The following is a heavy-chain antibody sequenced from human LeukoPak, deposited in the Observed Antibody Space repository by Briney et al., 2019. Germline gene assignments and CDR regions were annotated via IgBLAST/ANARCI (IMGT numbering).Heavy chain of an antibody. V-gene: IGHV4-59*11. CDR1: GGSISSHY. J-gene: IGHJ5*02. Sequence: SETLSLTCTVSGGSISSHYWSWIRQPPGKGLEWIGYIYYSGSTNYNPSLKSRVTISVDTSKNQFSLKLSSVTAADTAVYYCARGAHYDLWSGYYWFDLWGQGTLVTVSS. D-gene: IGHD3-3*01. CDR3: ARGAHYDLWSGYYWFDL. CDR2: IYYSGST.